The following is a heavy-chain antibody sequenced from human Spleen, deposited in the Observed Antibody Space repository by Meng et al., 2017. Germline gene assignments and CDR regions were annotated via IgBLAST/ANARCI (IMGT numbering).Heavy chain of an antibody. CDR3: ARENDFWSGYYPY. D-gene: IGHD3-3*01. CDR1: GFTFSNYW. J-gene: IGHJ4*02. V-gene: IGHV3-74*01. Sequence: GESLKISCAASGFTFSNYWMHWVRQAPGKGLVWVSCINSDGSNTRYADSVKGRFTISRDNAKNTLNLQMNSLRAEDTAVYYCARENDFWSGYYPYWGQGGLVTVYS. CDR2: INSDGSNT.